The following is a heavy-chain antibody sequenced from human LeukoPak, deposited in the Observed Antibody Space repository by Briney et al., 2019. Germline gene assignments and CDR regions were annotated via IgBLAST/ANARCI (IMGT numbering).Heavy chain of an antibody. D-gene: IGHD3-16*01. CDR3: AKASWVSSTDAVR. V-gene: IGHV3-23*01. J-gene: IGHJ4*02. CDR1: GLSFSSFA. Sequence: PGGSLRLSCAASGLSFSSFAMSWVRQAPARGLEWVSSFRGNGETCYADVVKGLFTLSSDSSKNTVYFQLNNLGVEDTAIYYWAKASWVSSTDAVRWGQGTLVTVS. CDR2: FRGNGET.